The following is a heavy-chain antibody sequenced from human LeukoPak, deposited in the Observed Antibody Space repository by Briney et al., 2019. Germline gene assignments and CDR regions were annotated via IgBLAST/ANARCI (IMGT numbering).Heavy chain of an antibody. CDR1: GGTFSSYT. V-gene: IGHV1-69*02. CDR2: IIPILGIA. D-gene: IGHD3-3*01. CDR3: ARVNKPGFWSGYPEGAFDP. Sequence: ASVKVSCKASGGTFSSYTISWVRQAPGQGLEWMGRIIPILGIANYAQKFQGRVTITADKSTSTAYMELSSLGSEDTAVYYCARVNKPGFWSGYPEGAFDPWGQGTLVTVSS. J-gene: IGHJ5*02.